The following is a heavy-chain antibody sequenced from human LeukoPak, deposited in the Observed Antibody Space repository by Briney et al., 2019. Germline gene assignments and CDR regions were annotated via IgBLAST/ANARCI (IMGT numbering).Heavy chain of an antibody. Sequence: SETLSLTCRFIGGSVTGHSWTWIRQSPGKGLEWVGDIDYSGNTKENPSLKSRVSFSLDVPKNQFSLRLTSVTAADTAVYYCARGLVGATIYFDYWGQGTLVTVSS. J-gene: IGHJ4*02. CDR3: ARGLVGATIYFDY. D-gene: IGHD1-26*01. V-gene: IGHV4-59*02. CDR2: IDYSGNT. CDR1: GGSVTGHS.